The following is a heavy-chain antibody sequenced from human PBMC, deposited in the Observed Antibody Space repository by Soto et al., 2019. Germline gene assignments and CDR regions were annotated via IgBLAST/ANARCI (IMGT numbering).Heavy chain of an antibody. V-gene: IGHV1-8*01. CDR3: ARGNSGACNP. D-gene: IGHD2-21*01. CDR2: INVDSGNT. Sequence: ASVKVSCKAFGYTFNNYDINWVRQASGQGLEWMGWINVDSGNTDYAQKFQGRVTMTRDTSINTVYMELTGLRSDDTAVYFCARGNSGACNPWGHGTLVTVSS. CDR1: GYTFNNYD. J-gene: IGHJ5*02.